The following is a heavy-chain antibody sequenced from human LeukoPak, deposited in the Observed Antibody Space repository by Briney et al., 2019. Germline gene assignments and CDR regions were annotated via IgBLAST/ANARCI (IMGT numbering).Heavy chain of an antibody. J-gene: IGHJ4*02. V-gene: IGHV1-69*04. D-gene: IGHD6-6*01. CDR1: GGTFSSYA. CDR2: IIPILGIA. Sequence: SVKVSCKASGGTFSSYAISWVRQAPGQGLEWMGRIIPILGIANYAQKFQGRVTITADKSTSTAYMELSSLRSEDTAVYYCARGGMYSSSALVEFDWGQGTLVTVFS. CDR3: ARGGMYSSSALVEFD.